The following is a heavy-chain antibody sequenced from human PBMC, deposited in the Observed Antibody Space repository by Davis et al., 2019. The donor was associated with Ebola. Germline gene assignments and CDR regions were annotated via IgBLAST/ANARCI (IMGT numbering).Heavy chain of an antibody. J-gene: IGHJ6*02. D-gene: IGHD3-3*01. CDR1: GFTFSSYS. V-gene: IGHV3-21*01. CDR2: ISSSSSYI. Sequence: GESLKISCAASGFTFSSYSMNWVRQAPGKGLEWVSSISSSSSYIYYADSVKGRFTISRDNAKNSLYLQMNSLRAEDTAVYYCTRVGESIFGVVIELSDYYGMDVWGQGTTVTVSS. CDR3: TRVGESIFGVVIELSDYYGMDV.